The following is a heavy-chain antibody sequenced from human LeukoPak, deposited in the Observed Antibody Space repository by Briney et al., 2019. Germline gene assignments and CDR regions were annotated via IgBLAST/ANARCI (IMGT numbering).Heavy chain of an antibody. CDR3: VRDGDTSGYTN. V-gene: IGHV3-7*01. J-gene: IGHJ4*02. CDR1: GFTFSSYW. Sequence: SGGSLRLSCAASGFTFSSYWMHWVRQAPGKGLEWVANIKQDGSEKYYVDSAKGRFTISRDNAKNSLYLQVNSLRAEDTAVYSCVRDGDTSGYTNWGRGTLVTVSS. CDR2: IKQDGSEK. D-gene: IGHD3-22*01.